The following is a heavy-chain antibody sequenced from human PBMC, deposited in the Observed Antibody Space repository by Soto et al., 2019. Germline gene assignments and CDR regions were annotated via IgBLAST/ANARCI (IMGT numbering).Heavy chain of an antibody. CDR3: VRDLGWSPFDF. D-gene: IGHD6-19*01. J-gene: IGHJ4*02. Sequence: GGSLRLSCAASGFTFNNYWMNWVRQAPGKGLEWVANIKKDGSEKYYVDSVKGRFTISRDNGKNSLYLQMSSLRAEDTALYYCVRDLGWSPFDFWGQGTLVTVSS. CDR1: GFTFNNYW. CDR2: IKKDGSEK. V-gene: IGHV3-7*04.